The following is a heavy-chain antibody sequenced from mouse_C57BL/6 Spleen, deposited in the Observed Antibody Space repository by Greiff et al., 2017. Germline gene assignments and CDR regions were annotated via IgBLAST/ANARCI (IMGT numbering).Heavy chain of an antibody. D-gene: IGHD1-1*01. CDR3: ARDYGRDDNYFDY. J-gene: IGHJ2*01. Sequence: EVQLQQSGPELVKPGASVKISCKASGYTFTDYYMNWVKQSHGKSLEWIGDINPNNGGTSYNQKFKGKATLTVDKSSSTAYMELRSLTSEDSAVYYCARDYGRDDNYFDYWGQGTTLTVSS. CDR1: GYTFTDYY. CDR2: INPNNGGT. V-gene: IGHV1-26*01.